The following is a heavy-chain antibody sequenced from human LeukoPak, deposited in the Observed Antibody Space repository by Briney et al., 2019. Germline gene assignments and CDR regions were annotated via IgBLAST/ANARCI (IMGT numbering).Heavy chain of an antibody. Sequence: GGSLRLSCAASVFTFGTYAMNWVRQAPGEGLEWVSSISRSGRDIYYADSVRGRFTISRDNARDSLYLQMNSLRVEDTAVYYCARDRHRNDLEYWGQGTLVTVSS. CDR3: ARDRHRNDLEY. J-gene: IGHJ4*02. V-gene: IGHV3-21*01. CDR1: VFTFGTYA. CDR2: ISRSGRDI.